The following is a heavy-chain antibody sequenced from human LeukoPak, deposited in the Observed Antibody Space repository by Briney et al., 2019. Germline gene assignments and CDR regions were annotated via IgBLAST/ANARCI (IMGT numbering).Heavy chain of an antibody. D-gene: IGHD3-22*01. J-gene: IGHJ4*02. V-gene: IGHV4-38-2*02. CDR2: IYHSGST. Sequence: SETLSLTCTVSGYSISSGYYWGWIRQPPGKGLEWIGSIYHSGSTYYNPSLKSRVTISVDTSKNQFSLKLSSVTAADTAVYYCARVFYYYDSSGYYFFDYWGQGTLVTVSS. CDR1: GYSISSGYY. CDR3: ARVFYYYDSSGYYFFDY.